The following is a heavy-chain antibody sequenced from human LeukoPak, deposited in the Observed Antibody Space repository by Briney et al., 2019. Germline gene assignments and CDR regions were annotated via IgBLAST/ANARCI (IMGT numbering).Heavy chain of an antibody. CDR3: RSPPMIRGVIIDRDY. V-gene: IGHV3-23*01. CDR1: GFTFSSHA. Sequence: GGSLRLSCAASGFTFSSHAMSWVRQAPGKGLEWVSSISNSATTTYYADSVKGRFTISRDNSKNTLYLQMNSLTAEDTAVYYCRSPPMIRGVIIDRDYWGQGTLVTVSS. CDR2: ISNSATTT. J-gene: IGHJ4*02. D-gene: IGHD3-10*01.